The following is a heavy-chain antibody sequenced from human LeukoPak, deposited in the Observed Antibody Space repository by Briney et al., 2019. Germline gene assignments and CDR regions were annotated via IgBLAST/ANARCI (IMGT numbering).Heavy chain of an antibody. CDR1: GFTFSSYG. J-gene: IGHJ4*02. D-gene: IGHD3-9*01. CDR2: ISGSGGST. CDR3: AKGDYDILRIIDY. Sequence: PGGSLRLSCAASGFTFSSYGMSWVRQAPGKGLEWVSAISGSGGSTYCADSVKGRFTISRDNSKNTLYLQMNSLRAEDTAVYYCAKGDYDILRIIDYWGQGTLVTVSS. V-gene: IGHV3-23*01.